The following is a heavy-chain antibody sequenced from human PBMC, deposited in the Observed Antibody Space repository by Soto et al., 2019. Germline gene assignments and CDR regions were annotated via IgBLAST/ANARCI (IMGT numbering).Heavy chain of an antibody. CDR1: GFTFSKFG. CDR3: AKDSDQLLFDYYYYGMDV. J-gene: IGHJ6*02. D-gene: IGHD2-2*01. V-gene: IGHV3-30*18. Sequence: QVQLVESGGGVVQPGGSLRLSCEASGFTFSKFGIHWFRQAPGKGLEWVAVVSYDGSFKYYADSVKGRFTISRDNSKNTLYLQMNSLRPEDTALYYCAKDSDQLLFDYYYYGMDVGGQGTTVTVSS. CDR2: VSYDGSFK.